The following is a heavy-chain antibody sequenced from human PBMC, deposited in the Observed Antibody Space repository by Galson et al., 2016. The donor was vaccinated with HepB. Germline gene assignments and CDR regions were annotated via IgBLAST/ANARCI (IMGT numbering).Heavy chain of an antibody. CDR1: GYTFSSYG. CDR3: ARASGQLERRRSFDV. D-gene: IGHD1-1*01. J-gene: IGHJ3*01. Sequence: SVKVSCKASGYTFSSYGICWVRQDPGQGLEWMGWISAYNGDTNYAQKLQGRVTMTTDTSTSTAFVELRSLRSDDTAVYFCARASGQLERRRSFDVWGLGTMVAVSS. CDR2: ISAYNGDT. V-gene: IGHV1-18*01.